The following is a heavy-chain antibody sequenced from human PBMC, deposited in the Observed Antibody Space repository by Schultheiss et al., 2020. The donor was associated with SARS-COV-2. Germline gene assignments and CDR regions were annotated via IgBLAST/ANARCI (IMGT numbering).Heavy chain of an antibody. CDR1: GGSISSSSYY. CDR3: ARVGRIGGATTGSTNYYFDF. D-gene: IGHD1-26*01. CDR2: IYYTGSS. J-gene: IGHJ4*02. V-gene: IGHV4-61*05. Sequence: SQTLSLTCTVSGGSISSSSYYWGWIRQPPGKGLEWIGYIYYTGSSDYSPSLKSRVTISVDTSKNQFSLKLNSVTAADTAVYYCARVGRIGGATTGSTNYYFDFWGPGTLVTVSS.